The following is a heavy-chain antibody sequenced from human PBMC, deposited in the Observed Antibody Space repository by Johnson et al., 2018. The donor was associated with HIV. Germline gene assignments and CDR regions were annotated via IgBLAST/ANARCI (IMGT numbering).Heavy chain of an antibody. Sequence: VQLVESGGDVVRPGGSLRLSCAASGFTFDDYGMSWVRQAPGKGLEWVSGINWNGGSTGYADSVKGRFTISRDNAKNSLYLQMNSLRAEDTAVYYCARPYSESIYAAFSLWGQGTMVTVSS. CDR1: GFTFDDYG. CDR3: ARPYSESIYAAFSL. D-gene: IGHD2/OR15-2a*01. J-gene: IGHJ3*01. V-gene: IGHV3-20*04. CDR2: INWNGGST.